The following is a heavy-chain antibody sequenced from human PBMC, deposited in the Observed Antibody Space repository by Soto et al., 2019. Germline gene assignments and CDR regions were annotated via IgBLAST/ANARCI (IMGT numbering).Heavy chain of an antibody. Sequence: ASVKVSCKASGYTFTDYYMNWVRQAPGQGLEWMGWINPNNGVTNYAQKFQGRVTMTRDTSISTAYMDLSRLRSDDTALYYCARGALTVANWFDPWGPGTQVTVSS. V-gene: IGHV1-2*02. CDR1: GYTFTDYY. D-gene: IGHD6-19*01. CDR2: INPNNGVT. CDR3: ARGALTVANWFDP. J-gene: IGHJ5*02.